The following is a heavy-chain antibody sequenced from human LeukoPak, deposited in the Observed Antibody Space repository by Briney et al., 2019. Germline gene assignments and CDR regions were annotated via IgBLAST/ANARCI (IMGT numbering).Heavy chain of an antibody. D-gene: IGHD3-10*01. CDR2: IYYSGST. CDR1: GGSISSSSSY. CDR3: ARTVGYYGSGSYGDHAFDI. Sequence: SETLSLTCTVSGGSISSSSSYWGWIRQPPGKGLEWIGSIYYSGSTYYNPSLKSRVTISVDTSKNQFSLKLSSVTAADTAVYYCARTVGYYGSGSYGDHAFDIWGQGTMVTVSS. J-gene: IGHJ3*02. V-gene: IGHV4-39*07.